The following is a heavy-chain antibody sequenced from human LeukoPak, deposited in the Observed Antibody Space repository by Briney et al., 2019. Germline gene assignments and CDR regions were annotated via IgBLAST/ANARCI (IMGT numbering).Heavy chain of an antibody. V-gene: IGHV1-24*01. CDR1: GYTLTELS. CDR3: ATGDSYYYGSGSWVYAFDI. D-gene: IGHD3-10*01. Sequence: ASVKVSCKVSGYTLTELSMHWVRQAPGGGREWMGGFDPEDGETIYAQKFQGRVTMTEDTSTDTAYMELSSLRSEDTAVYYCATGDSYYYGSGSWVYAFDIWGQGTMVTVSS. CDR2: FDPEDGET. J-gene: IGHJ3*02.